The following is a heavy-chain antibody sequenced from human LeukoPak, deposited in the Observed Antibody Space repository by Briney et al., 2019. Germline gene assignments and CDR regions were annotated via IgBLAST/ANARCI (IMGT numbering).Heavy chain of an antibody. CDR2: ISTNGGST. Sequence: GGSLRLSCAASGFTFSSYDMSWVRQAPGKGLEWVSAISTNGGSTYYADSVKGRFTISRDNSKNTLYLQMNSLRAEDTAVYYCARDSRRMYYFDYWGQGTLVTVSS. V-gene: IGHV3-23*01. CDR1: GFTFSSYD. J-gene: IGHJ4*02. CDR3: ARDSRRMYYFDY.